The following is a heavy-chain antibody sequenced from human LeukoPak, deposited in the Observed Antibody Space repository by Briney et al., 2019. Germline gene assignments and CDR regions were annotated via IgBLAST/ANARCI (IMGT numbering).Heavy chain of an antibody. CDR3: ARVDYYGSGSYYYYYYMDV. CDR1: GYTFTGYY. Sequence: ASVKVSCKASGYTFTGYYMHWVRQAPGQGLEWMGWINPNSGGTNYAQKFQGRVTMTRDTSISTAYMELSRLRSDDTAVYYCARVDYYGSGSYYYYYYMDVWGKGTTVTISS. D-gene: IGHD3-10*01. V-gene: IGHV1-2*02. CDR2: INPNSGGT. J-gene: IGHJ6*03.